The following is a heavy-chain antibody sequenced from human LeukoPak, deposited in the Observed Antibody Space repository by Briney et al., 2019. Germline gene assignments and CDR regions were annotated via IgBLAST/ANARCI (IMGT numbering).Heavy chain of an antibody. CDR2: IIPIFGTA. D-gene: IGHD3-3*01. CDR3: ARDRGVLRFLEWLGDYFDY. J-gene: IGHJ4*02. V-gene: IGHV1-69*05. Sequence: SVKVSCKASGGTFSSYAISWVRQAPGQGLEWMGRIIPIFGTANYAQKFQGRVTITTDESTSTACMELSSLRSEDTAVYYCARDRGVLRFLEWLGDYFDYWGQGTLVTVSS. CDR1: GGTFSSYA.